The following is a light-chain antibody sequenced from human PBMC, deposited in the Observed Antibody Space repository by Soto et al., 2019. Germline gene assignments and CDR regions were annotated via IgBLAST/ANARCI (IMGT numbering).Light chain of an antibody. CDR1: QDISNY. Sequence: DLQMTQSPSSLSASVGDRVTITCQASQDISNYLNWYQQKPGKAPKLLIYDASNLETGVPSRFSGSASGTDFPLPISSLQPEDIATYYCQQYDNLPPFTFGPGTKVDIK. CDR3: QQYDNLPPFT. V-gene: IGKV1-33*01. CDR2: DAS. J-gene: IGKJ3*01.